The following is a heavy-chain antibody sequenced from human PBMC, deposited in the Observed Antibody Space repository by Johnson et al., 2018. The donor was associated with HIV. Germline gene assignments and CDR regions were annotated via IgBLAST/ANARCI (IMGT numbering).Heavy chain of an antibody. V-gene: IGHV3-43D*04. D-gene: IGHD3-10*01. CDR1: GFTFDDYA. Sequence: VQVVESGGVVVQPGGSLRLSCAASGFTFDDYAMHWVRQAPGKGLEWVSLISWDGGSTYYADSVKGRFTISRDNSKNSLYLQMNSLRAEDSAVYYCAKEGRDAFDIWGQGTTVTVSS. CDR3: AKEGRDAFDI. CDR2: ISWDGGST. J-gene: IGHJ3*02.